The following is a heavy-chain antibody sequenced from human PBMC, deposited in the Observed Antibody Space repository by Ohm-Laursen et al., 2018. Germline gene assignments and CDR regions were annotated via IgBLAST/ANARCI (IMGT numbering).Heavy chain of an antibody. V-gene: IGHV4-31*01. CDR2: TYYSGST. CDR3: ASYYYDSSGYYYFDY. CDR1: GGSISSGGYY. D-gene: IGHD3-22*01. J-gene: IGHJ4*02. Sequence: SQTLSLTCTVSGGSISSGGYYWSWIRQHPGKGLEWIGYTYYSGSTYYNPSLKSLVTISVDTSKNQFSLKLSSVTAADTAVYYCASYYYDSSGYYYFDYWGQGTLVTVSS.